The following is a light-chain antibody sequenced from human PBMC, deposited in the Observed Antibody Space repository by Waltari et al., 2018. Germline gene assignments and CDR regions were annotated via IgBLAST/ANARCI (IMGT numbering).Light chain of an antibody. CDR2: DVS. Sequence: QSALTQPRSVSGSPGQSVTISCTGTSRYVGGSNYVSWYQQHPGKAHKLMIYDVSKRPSGVPDRFSGSKSGNTASLTISGLQADDEADYYCCSYAGSYTGVFGTGSKVTVL. V-gene: IGLV2-11*01. CDR1: SRYVGGSNY. CDR3: CSYAGSYTGV. J-gene: IGLJ1*01.